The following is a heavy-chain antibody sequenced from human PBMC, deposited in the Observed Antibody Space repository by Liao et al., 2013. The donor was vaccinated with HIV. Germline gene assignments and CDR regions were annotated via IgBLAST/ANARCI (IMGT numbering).Heavy chain of an antibody. D-gene: IGHD6-6*01. CDR1: GGSFSGYY. V-gene: IGHV4-34*11. CDR3: ARAGSIAARPGYYYYMDV. Sequence: QVQLQQWGAGLLKPSETLSLTCAVYGGSFSGYYWSWIRQSPGKGLEWIGYIYYSGSANYNPSLRSRVTISVDTSKNQFSLKLSSVTAADTAVYYCARAGSIAARPGYYYYMDVWGKGTTVTVSS. J-gene: IGHJ6*03. CDR2: IYYSGSA.